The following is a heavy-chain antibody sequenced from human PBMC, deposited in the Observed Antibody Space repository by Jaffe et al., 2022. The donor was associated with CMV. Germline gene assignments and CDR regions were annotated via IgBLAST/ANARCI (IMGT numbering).Heavy chain of an antibody. D-gene: IGHD3-9*01. Sequence: EVQLVESGGGLVQPGGSLRLSCAASGFTFSSYAMSWVRQAPGKGLEWVSAISGSGGSTYYADSVKGRFTISRDNSKNTLYLQMNSLRAEDTAVYYCAKEASYYDILTGYPGAFDIWGQGTMVTVSS. CDR3: AKEASYYDILTGYPGAFDI. J-gene: IGHJ3*02. V-gene: IGHV3-23*04. CDR2: ISGSGGST. CDR1: GFTFSSYA.